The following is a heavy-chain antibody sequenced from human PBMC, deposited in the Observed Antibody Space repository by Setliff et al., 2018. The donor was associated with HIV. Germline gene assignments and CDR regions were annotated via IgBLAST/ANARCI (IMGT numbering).Heavy chain of an antibody. D-gene: IGHD3-3*01. CDR3: TRVDYDFWSGPMTRYYFDY. J-gene: IGHJ4*02. CDR1: GFTFGDYA. V-gene: IGHV3-49*04. Sequence: QPGGSLRLSCTASGFTFGDYAMSWVRQAPGKGLEWVGFIRSKAYGGTTEYAASVKGIFTISRDDSKSIAYLQMNSLKTEDTAVYYCTRVDYDFWSGPMTRYYFDYWGQGTLVTVSS. CDR2: IRSKAYGGTT.